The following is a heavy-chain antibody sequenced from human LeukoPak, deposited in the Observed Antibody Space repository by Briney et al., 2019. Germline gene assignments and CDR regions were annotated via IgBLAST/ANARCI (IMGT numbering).Heavy chain of an antibody. CDR2: IYSDYDDGHT. V-gene: IGHV3-66*01. CDR3: ARDYMEYYYGSGRYYFDY. CDR1: GFAVNGDN. J-gene: IGHJ4*02. Sequence: GGSLRLSCAASGFAVNGDNMSWVRQAPGKRLEWVSVIYSDYDDGHTNYADSVKGRFTISRDNAKNSLYLQMNSLRAEDTAVYYCARDYMEYYYGSGRYYFDYWGQGTLVTVSS. D-gene: IGHD3-10*01.